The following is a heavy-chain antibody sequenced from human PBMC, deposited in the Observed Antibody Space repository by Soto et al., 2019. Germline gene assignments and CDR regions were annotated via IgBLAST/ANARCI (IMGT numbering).Heavy chain of an antibody. J-gene: IGHJ4*02. CDR1: GGTFSSHA. V-gene: IGHV1-69*01. CDR2: IIPIFETA. Sequence: QVHLVQSGAEVTKAGSSVKVSCKASGGTFSSHAFSWVRQAPGQGLEWVGGIIPIFETANYAQEFQGRVTIYADESTNTAILELNNLRSDDTAIYFCAIGDRSSWIGNHWGPGTQVTVS. D-gene: IGHD6-6*01. CDR3: AIGDRSSWIGNH.